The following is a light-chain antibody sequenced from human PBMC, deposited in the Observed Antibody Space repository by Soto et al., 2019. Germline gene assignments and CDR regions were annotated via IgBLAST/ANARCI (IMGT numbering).Light chain of an antibody. Sequence: SYELTQPPSVSVAPGQTARITCGGNNIGSKSVHWYQQKPRQAPVLVVYDDNDRPSGIPERFSGSNSGNTATLTISRVEAGDEADYYCQVWDSSSDSYVFGTGTKLTVL. CDR2: DDN. CDR1: NIGSKS. J-gene: IGLJ1*01. V-gene: IGLV3-21*02. CDR3: QVWDSSSDSYV.